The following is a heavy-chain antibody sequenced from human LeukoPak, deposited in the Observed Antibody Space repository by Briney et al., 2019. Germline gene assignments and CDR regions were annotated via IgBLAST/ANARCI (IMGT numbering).Heavy chain of an antibody. D-gene: IGHD3-10*01. Sequence: GGSLRLSCAASGFTFGDYAMHWVRQAPGKGLEWVSGISWNGSSIDYADSVKGRFTISRDNAKNSLYLQMNSLRAEDTALYYCAKRWFVELSMPQAENFGYWGQGTLVTVSS. CDR3: AKRWFVELSMPQAENFGY. V-gene: IGHV3-9*01. CDR1: GFTFGDYA. CDR2: ISWNGSSI. J-gene: IGHJ4*02.